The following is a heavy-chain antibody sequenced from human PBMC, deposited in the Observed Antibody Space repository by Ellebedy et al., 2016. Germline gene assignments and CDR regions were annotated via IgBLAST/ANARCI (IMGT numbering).Heavy chain of an antibody. CDR1: GFTFTDAW. V-gene: IGHV3-7*01. CDR2: IKQDGSEK. D-gene: IGHD2-21*02. CDR3: IRQFCGGACDHPDS. J-gene: IGHJ4*02. Sequence: GGSLRLSCAASGFTFTDAWMSWVRQAPGKGLEWVANIKQDGSEKYYVDSVKGRFTISRDNAKNSLYLQMNSLRAEDTAVYYCIRQFCGGACDHPDSWGQGTLVTVSS.